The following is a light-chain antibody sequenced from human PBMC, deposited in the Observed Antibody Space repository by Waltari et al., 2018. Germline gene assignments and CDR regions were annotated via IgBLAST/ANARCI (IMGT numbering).Light chain of an antibody. CDR3: CSYAGTITPYV. Sequence: QSALTQPASVSGSPGQSVTIPCTGPSSAVGSYNLVSWYQHHPGKAPKLMIYEANKRPSGVSNRFSGSKSGITASLTISGLQAEDEADYYCCSYAGTITPYVFGSGTKVTVL. CDR2: EAN. J-gene: IGLJ1*01. CDR1: SSAVGSYNL. V-gene: IGLV2-23*01.